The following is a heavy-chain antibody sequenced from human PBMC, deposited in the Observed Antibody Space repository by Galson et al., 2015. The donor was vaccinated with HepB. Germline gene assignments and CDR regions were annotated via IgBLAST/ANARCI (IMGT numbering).Heavy chain of an antibody. CDR3: ARGWKELDAFDI. D-gene: IGHD1-26*01. J-gene: IGHJ3*02. CDR1: GFTVSSNY. V-gene: IGHV3-53*01. Sequence: SLRLSCAASGFTVSSNYMSWVRQAPGKGLEWVSVIYSGGSTYYADSVKGRFTISRHNAKNSLYLQMNSLRAEDTAVYYCARGWKELDAFDIWGQGTMVTVSS. CDR2: IYSGGST.